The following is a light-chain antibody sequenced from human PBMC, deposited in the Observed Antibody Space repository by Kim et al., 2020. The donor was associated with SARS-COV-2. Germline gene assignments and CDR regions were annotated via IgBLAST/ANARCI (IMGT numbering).Light chain of an antibody. V-gene: IGKV3-11*01. CDR2: DAS. CDR1: QYIDNW. J-gene: IGKJ2*01. Sequence: EIVLTQSPVTLSLSPGQRATLSCRASQYIDNWLAWYQQKPGQVPRLLIYDASNRATGIPARFSGSGSGTDFTLTISSLEPEDFAVYYCQHRRTWPLTFGQGTKLEL. CDR3: QHRRTWPLT.